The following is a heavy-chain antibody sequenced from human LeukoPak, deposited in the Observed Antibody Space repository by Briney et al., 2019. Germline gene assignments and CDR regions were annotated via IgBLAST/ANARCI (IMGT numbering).Heavy chain of an antibody. CDR3: ASQILEDFDY. CDR1: GFTVSMYS. CDR2: IRSSSSYI. J-gene: IGHJ4*02. V-gene: IGHV3-21*01. Sequence: PGGCLRLSWAAAGFTVSMYSMSWVRQAPGKGLEWVSSIRSSSSYIYYADSVKGRFTIYRDNAKNSLYLQMNSLSAEDTAVYYCASQILEDFDYWGQGTLVTVSS.